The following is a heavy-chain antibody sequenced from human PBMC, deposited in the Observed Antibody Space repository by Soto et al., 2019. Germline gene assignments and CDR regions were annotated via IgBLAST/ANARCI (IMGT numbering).Heavy chain of an antibody. CDR3: ARESGSSGWYYRDY. V-gene: IGHV1-3*05. D-gene: IGHD6-19*01. Sequence: QVQLVQSGAEEKKPGASVKVSCKASGYTFTTYAMHWVRQAPGQRPEWMGWIHAGNGNTKYSQNFQGRVTITRDTSASTANMELSSLRSEDTAVYYCARESGSSGWYYRDYWGQATLVTVSS. CDR2: IHAGNGNT. J-gene: IGHJ4*02. CDR1: GYTFTTYA.